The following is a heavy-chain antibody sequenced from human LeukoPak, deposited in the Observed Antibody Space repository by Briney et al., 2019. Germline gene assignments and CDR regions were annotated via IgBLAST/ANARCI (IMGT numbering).Heavy chain of an antibody. J-gene: IGHJ4*02. D-gene: IGHD1-26*01. V-gene: IGHV3-66*01. CDR3: AKNRVVGATNDY. CDR2: IYSGGST. CDR1: GFTFSSYA. Sequence: GGSLRLSCAASGFTFSSYAMHWVRQAPGKGLEWVSIIYSGGSTYYADSVKGRFTISRDTSKNTLYLQMNSLRAEDTAVYYCAKNRVVGATNDYWGQGTLVTVSS.